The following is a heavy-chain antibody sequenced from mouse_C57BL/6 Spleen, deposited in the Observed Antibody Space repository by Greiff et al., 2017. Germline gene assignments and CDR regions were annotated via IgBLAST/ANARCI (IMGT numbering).Heavy chain of an antibody. D-gene: IGHD1-1*01. Sequence: QVQLQQPGAELVMPGASVKLSCKASGYTFTSYWMHWVKQRPGQGLEWIGEIDPSDSYTNYNQKFKGKSTLTVDKSSSTAYMQISSLKSEDSAVYYCARDYYGINPYFDYWGQGTTLTVSS. CDR1: GYTFTSYW. V-gene: IGHV1-69*01. CDR3: ARDYYGINPYFDY. J-gene: IGHJ2*01. CDR2: IDPSDSYT.